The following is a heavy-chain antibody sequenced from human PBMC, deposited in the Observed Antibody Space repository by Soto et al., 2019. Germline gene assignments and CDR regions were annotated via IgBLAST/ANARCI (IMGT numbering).Heavy chain of an antibody. V-gene: IGHV2-5*02. CDR2: IYWDDHK. CDR1: GFPVSTSGMG. CDR3: LHRRNDFHYY. J-gene: IGHJ4*02. Sequence: QITLKESGPTLVKPTQTLALTCTFSGFPVSTSGMGVGWIRQPPGNALEGLALIYWDDHKRYSPSLRSRLTITKDTSKNKVGLEITNMDPRDTATYYCLHRRNDFHYYWGQGTLVTVSS. D-gene: IGHD1-1*01.